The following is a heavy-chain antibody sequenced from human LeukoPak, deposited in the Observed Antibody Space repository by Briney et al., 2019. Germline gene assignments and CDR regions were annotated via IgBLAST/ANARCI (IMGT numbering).Heavy chain of an antibody. CDR2: IYFTGKT. Sequence: SETLSLTCTVSGGSVRSSSYFWGWIRQPPGKGLEWIGTIYFTGKTYYAPSLKSRLTISLDTSKNQFSLKLSSVTAADTAVYYCARVARSSSPTGPDYYYYMDVWGKGTTVTVSS. CDR1: GGSVRSSSYF. CDR3: ARVARSSSPTGPDYYYYMDV. D-gene: IGHD6-6*01. J-gene: IGHJ6*03. V-gene: IGHV4-39*07.